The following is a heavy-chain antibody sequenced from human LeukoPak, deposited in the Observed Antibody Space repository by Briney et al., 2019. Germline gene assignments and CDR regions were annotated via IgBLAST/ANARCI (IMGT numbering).Heavy chain of an antibody. Sequence: GGSLRLSCAASGFTFSSYWMSWVRQAPGKGLEWVANITQDGSEKYYVDSVKGRFTISRDNAKNSLYLQMNSLRAEDTAVYYCARDPPGYGDYPDYWGQGTLVTVSS. J-gene: IGHJ4*02. CDR1: GFTFSSYW. CDR2: ITQDGSEK. D-gene: IGHD4-17*01. V-gene: IGHV3-7*01. CDR3: ARDPPGYGDYPDY.